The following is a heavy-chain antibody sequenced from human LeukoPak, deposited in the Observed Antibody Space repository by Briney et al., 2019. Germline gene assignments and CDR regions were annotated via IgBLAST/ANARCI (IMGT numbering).Heavy chain of an antibody. V-gene: IGHV4-30-2*01. J-gene: IGHJ4*02. CDR2: IYHSGST. CDR1: GGSISSGGYY. D-gene: IGHD6-6*01. CDR3: ARHRPQSPFDY. Sequence: SSETLSLTCTVSGGSISSGGYYWSWIRQPPGKGLEWIGYIYHSGSTYYNPSLKSRVTISVDRSKNQFSLKLSSVTAADTAVYYCARHRPQSPFDYWGQGTLVTVSS.